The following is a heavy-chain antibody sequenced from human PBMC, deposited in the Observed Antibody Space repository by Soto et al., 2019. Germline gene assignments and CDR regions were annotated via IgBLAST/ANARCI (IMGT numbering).Heavy chain of an antibody. CDR3: ARTTNSLYYYYMDV. V-gene: IGHV3-74*03. D-gene: IGHD1-26*01. CDR2: INTDGSST. Sequence: GGSLRLSCAASGFIFSDYWIHWVRQPPGKGLEWVSRINTDGSSTAHADPVKGRFTVSRDNSKSTLYLQMNSLRAEDTAVYYCARTTNSLYYYYMDVWGKGTTVTVS. J-gene: IGHJ6*03. CDR1: GFIFSDYW.